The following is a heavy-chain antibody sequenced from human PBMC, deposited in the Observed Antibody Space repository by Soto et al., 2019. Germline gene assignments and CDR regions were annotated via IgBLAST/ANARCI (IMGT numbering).Heavy chain of an antibody. J-gene: IGHJ4*02. CDR2: ISYDGSNK. Sequence: GALRLSCAASGFTFSSYAMHWVRQAPGKGLEWVAVISYDGSNKYYADSVKGRFTISRDNSKNTLYLQMNSLRAEDTAVYYCARDGGDGYNYCFDYWGQGTLVTVSS. V-gene: IGHV3-30-3*01. D-gene: IGHD5-12*01. CDR3: ARDGGDGYNYCFDY. CDR1: GFTFSSYA.